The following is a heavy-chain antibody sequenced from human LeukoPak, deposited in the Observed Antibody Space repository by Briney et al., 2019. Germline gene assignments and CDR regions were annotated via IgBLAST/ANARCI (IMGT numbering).Heavy chain of an antibody. Sequence: GGSLRLSCAASGFTFSSYAMSWVRQAPGKGLVWVSAISDSGGSTYYADSVKGRFTISRDNSKNTLYLQMNSLRAEDTAVYYCAKPLYDSSGYYLEIFDSWGQGTLVTVSS. CDR1: GFTFSSYA. D-gene: IGHD3-22*01. CDR2: ISDSGGST. V-gene: IGHV3-23*01. J-gene: IGHJ4*02. CDR3: AKPLYDSSGYYLEIFDS.